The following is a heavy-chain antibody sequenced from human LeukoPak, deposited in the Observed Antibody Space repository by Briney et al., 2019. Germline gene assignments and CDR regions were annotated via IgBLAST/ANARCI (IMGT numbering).Heavy chain of an antibody. CDR2: IYTSGST. CDR3: ARRGSSSWIYYYYYMDV. J-gene: IGHJ6*03. CDR1: GGSISSYY. Sequence: SETLSLTCTVSGGSISSYYWSWIRQPPGKGLEWIGYIYTSGSTNYNPSLKSRVTISVDTSKNQFSLKLSSVTAADTAVYYCARRGSSSWIYYYYYMDVWGKGTTVTVSS. V-gene: IGHV4-4*09. D-gene: IGHD6-13*01.